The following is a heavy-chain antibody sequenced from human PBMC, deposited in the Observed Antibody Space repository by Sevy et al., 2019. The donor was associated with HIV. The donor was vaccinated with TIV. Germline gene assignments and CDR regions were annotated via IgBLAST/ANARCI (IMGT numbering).Heavy chain of an antibody. CDR1: GFTFSIYN. D-gene: IGHD4-17*01. J-gene: IGHJ4*02. V-gene: IGHV3-21*01. CDR3: ARDATVSWDVDF. CDR2: ISSSGSYI. Sequence: GGSLRLSCVVSGFTFSIYNMNWVRQAPGKGLEWVSFISSSGSYIYYADSMKGRFTISRDNAKNSLYLQLNSLRAEDTALYYCARDATVSWDVDFWGQGTLVTISS.